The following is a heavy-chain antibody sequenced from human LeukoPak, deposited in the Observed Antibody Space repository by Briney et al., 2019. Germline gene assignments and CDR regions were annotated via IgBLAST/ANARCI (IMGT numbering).Heavy chain of an antibody. V-gene: IGHV3-33*08. J-gene: IGHJ4*02. D-gene: IGHD3-10*01. CDR3: PRDVGIYYFDY. Sequence: GGSLRLSCAASGFTVSSNYMSWVRQAPGKGLEWVAVIWYDGSNKYYADSVKGRFTISRDNSKNTLYLQMNSLRAEDTAVYYCPRDVGIYYFDYWGQGTLVTVSS. CDR1: GFTVSSNY. CDR2: IWYDGSNK.